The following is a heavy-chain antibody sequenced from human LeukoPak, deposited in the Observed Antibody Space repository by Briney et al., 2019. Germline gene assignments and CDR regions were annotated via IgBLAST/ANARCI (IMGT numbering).Heavy chain of an antibody. CDR3: VREGDGAPRNFDY. V-gene: IGHV3-33*01. CDR1: GFSFSDFG. D-gene: IGHD3-16*01. J-gene: IGHJ4*02. CDR2: IWYDGSKE. Sequence: GRSLRLACAASGFSFSDFGIHWVRQAPGKGLEWVAMIWYDGSKEYYMESVKRRFTISRDNSKNTLHLQMNSLGAEDSAIYYCVREGDGAPRNFDYWGQGTRVTVSS.